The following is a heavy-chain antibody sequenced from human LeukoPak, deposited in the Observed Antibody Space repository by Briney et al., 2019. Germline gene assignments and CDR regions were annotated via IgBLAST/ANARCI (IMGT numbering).Heavy chain of an antibody. D-gene: IGHD3-22*01. CDR2: ISGSGGRT. CDR1: GFTIRSYW. CDR3: AKVLVYDRSGDDAFDI. Sequence: QAGGSLRLSCAASGFTIRSYWMSWVRQAPGKGLEWVSAISGSGGRTYYADSVKGRFTISRDNSKNTLYLQMNRLRAEDTAVYYCAKVLVYDRSGDDAFDIWGQGTMVTVSS. V-gene: IGHV3-23*01. J-gene: IGHJ3*02.